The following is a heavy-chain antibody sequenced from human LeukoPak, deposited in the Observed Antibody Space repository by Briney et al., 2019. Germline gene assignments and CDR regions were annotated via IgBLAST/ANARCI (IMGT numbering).Heavy chain of an antibody. V-gene: IGHV3-23*01. CDR3: ARGGGIFNH. CDR2: ISDSGGST. J-gene: IGHJ4*02. D-gene: IGHD1-26*01. Sequence: GGTLRLSCAASGFTLSSYYMSWVRQAPGKGLEWVSGISDSGGSTYYADSVKGRFTISGDNSKNTLYLQMNSLTAEDTAIYYCARGGGIFNHWGQGTLVTVSS. CDR1: GFTLSSYY.